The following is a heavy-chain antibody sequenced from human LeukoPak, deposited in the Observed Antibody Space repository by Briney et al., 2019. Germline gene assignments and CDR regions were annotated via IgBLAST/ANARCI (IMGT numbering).Heavy chain of an antibody. D-gene: IGHD3-3*01. Sequence: GGSLRLSCAVSGFTFSSYWMTWVRQAPGRGLEWVANIKQDGSETYYVDSVKGRFTISRDDAKNSLYPQMNSLRAEDTAVYYCARDWRFFRGLDYWGQGTLVTVSS. CDR3: ARDWRFFRGLDY. CDR1: GFTFSSYW. CDR2: IKQDGSET. V-gene: IGHV3-7*03. J-gene: IGHJ4*02.